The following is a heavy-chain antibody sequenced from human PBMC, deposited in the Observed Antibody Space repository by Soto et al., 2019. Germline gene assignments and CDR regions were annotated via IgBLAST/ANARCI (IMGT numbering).Heavy chain of an antibody. CDR3: ESWAGQNRDFGGRFDY. J-gene: IGHJ4*02. V-gene: IGHV1-18*04. CDR2: ISGYNGNT. Sequence: EASVKVSCKASGYTFTSHGISWVRQAPGQGLEWTGWISGYNGNTNYAQKLQGRVTMTTDTSTSTAYMELRSLRSDDTAVYYCESWAGQNRDFGGRFDYWGQGTRVTVSS. CDR1: GYTFTSHG. D-gene: IGHD4-17*01.